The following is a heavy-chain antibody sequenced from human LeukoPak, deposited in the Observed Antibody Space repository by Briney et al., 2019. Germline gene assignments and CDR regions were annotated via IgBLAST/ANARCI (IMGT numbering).Heavy chain of an antibody. CDR1: GFTFNSYG. D-gene: IGHD2-21*01. CDR3: ARERVGIWDSFDY. CDR2: ISGSGGST. Sequence: TGGSLRLPCAASGFTFNSYGMSRVRQAPGKGLEWVSVISGSGGSTYYADSVKGRFTISRDNSKNRLYLQMNSLRAEDTAVYYCARERVGIWDSFDYWGQGTLVTVSS. J-gene: IGHJ4*02. V-gene: IGHV3-23*01.